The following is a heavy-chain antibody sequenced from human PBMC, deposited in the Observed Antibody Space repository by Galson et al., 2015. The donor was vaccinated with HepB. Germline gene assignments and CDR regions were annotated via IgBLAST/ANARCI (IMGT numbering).Heavy chain of an antibody. V-gene: IGHV1-2*06. Sequence: SVKVSCKASGYTFTGYYMHWVRQAPGQGLEWMGRINPNSGGTNYAQKFQGRVTMTRDTSISTAYMDLSSLRSDDTAVYYCARFTAAAGNDYWGQGTLVTVSS. D-gene: IGHD6-13*01. CDR3: ARFTAAAGNDY. CDR2: INPNSGGT. J-gene: IGHJ4*02. CDR1: GYTFTGYY.